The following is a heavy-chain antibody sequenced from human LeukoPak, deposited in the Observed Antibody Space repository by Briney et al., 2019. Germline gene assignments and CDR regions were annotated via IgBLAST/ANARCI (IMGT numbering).Heavy chain of an antibody. CDR1: GFTFSSYA. CDR2: ISGSGGST. D-gene: IGHD3-3*01. J-gene: IGHJ6*02. V-gene: IGHV3-23*01. CDR3: AKDLYVLRFLEWLPQAKYYYYGMDV. Sequence: GGSLRLSCAVAGFTFSSYAMSWVRQAPGKGLEWVSAISGSGGSTYYADSVKGRFTISRDNSKNTLYLQMNSLRAEDSAVYYSAKDLYVLRFLEWLPQAKYYYYGMDVWGQGTTVTVSS.